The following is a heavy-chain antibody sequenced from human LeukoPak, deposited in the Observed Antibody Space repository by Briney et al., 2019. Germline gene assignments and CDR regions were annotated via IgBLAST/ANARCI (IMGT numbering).Heavy chain of an antibody. CDR3: ARRLASYDSSGYSVLGLLTDYFDY. Sequence: GESLKISCKGSGYSFTSYWIGWVRQMPGKGLEWMGIIYPGDSDTRYSPSFQGQVTISADKSISTAYLQWSSLKASDTAMYYCARRLASYDSSGYSVLGLLTDYFDYWGQGTLVTVSS. J-gene: IGHJ4*02. CDR1: GYSFTSYW. V-gene: IGHV5-51*01. CDR2: IYPGDSDT. D-gene: IGHD3-22*01.